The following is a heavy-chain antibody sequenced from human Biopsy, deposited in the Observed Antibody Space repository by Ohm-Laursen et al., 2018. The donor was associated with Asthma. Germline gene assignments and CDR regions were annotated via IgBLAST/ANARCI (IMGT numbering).Heavy chain of an antibody. V-gene: IGHV4-59*01. CDR2: IYYSGST. CDR1: GGSISSSY. J-gene: IGHJ4*02. D-gene: IGHD1-26*01. Sequence: PPGTLSLTCIVSGGSISSSYWSWIRQPPGKGLEWIGYIYYSGSTNYNPSLKSRVTISVDTSKNQFSLKLSSVTAADTAVYYCARRGLSGSYLQAYFDYWGQGTLVTVSS. CDR3: ARRGLSGSYLQAYFDY.